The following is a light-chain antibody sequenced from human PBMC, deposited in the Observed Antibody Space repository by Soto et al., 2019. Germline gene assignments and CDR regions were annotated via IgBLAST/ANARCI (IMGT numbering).Light chain of an antibody. CDR2: DAS. J-gene: IGKJ4*01. CDR3: HQRTNWPLT. CDR1: QSVSKY. Sequence: EIVLTQSPATLSLSPGERATLSCRASQSVSKYLAWYQQKPGQAPRLLIYDASNRATGIPARFSGSGSGTDCTLTISSLGPEDFAVYYCHQRTNWPLTFGGGTKVEIK. V-gene: IGKV3-11*01.